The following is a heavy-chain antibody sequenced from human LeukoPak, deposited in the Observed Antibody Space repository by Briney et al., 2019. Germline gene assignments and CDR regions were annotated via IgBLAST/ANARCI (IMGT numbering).Heavy chain of an antibody. CDR1: GYSISSGYY. V-gene: IGHV4-38-2*02. CDR2: IYYSGST. D-gene: IGHD6-13*01. J-gene: IGHJ6*03. Sequence: PSETLSLTCTVSGYSISSGYYWGWIRQPPGKGLEWIGSIYYSGSTYYNPSLKSRVTISVDTSKNQFSLKLSSVTAADTAVYYCARSAAADSMDVWGKGTTVTVSS. CDR3: ARSAAADSMDV.